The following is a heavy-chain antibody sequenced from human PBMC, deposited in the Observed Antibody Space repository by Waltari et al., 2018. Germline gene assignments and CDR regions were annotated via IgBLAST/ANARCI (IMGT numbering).Heavy chain of an antibody. Sequence: QVQLQESGPGLVKPSETLSLTCVVSGYSISSDYYGGWIRQPPGKGLEWIGSIHYGGTTYFNPSLKSRVTMSVDTSKNQCSLKLTSVTAADTAVYYCARGYTTTWYGVGFWGQGTLVTVSS. CDR1: GYSISSDYY. CDR2: IHYGGTT. J-gene: IGHJ4*02. V-gene: IGHV4-38-2*01. CDR3: ARGYTTTWYGVGF. D-gene: IGHD6-13*01.